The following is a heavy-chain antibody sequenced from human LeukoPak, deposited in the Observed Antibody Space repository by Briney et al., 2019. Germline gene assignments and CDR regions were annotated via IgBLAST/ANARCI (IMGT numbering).Heavy chain of an antibody. V-gene: IGHV4-34*01. Sequence: SETLSLTCAVYGGSFSGYWSWIRPPPGKGLEWIGEINHTGSTSYNPSLKSRVTISVDTSKNQFALKLSSVTAADTAVYFCARRSHYSGWYVWGQGTLVTVSS. D-gene: IGHD6-19*01. J-gene: IGHJ1*01. CDR3: ARRSHYSGWYV. CDR2: INHTGST. CDR1: GGSFSGY.